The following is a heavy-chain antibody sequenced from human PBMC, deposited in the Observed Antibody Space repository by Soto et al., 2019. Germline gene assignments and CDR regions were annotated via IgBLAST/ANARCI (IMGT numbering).Heavy chain of an antibody. CDR1: GFTFSSYS. Sequence: EVQLVESGGGLVQPGGSLRLSCAASGFTFSSYSMNWVRQAPVKGLEWVSYISSSSSTIYYADSVKGRCTITKDSAKNSLYLQMNSLRAEDTAVYYCARSGGLEYWGQGTLVTVSS. J-gene: IGHJ4*02. V-gene: IGHV3-48*01. CDR3: ARSGGLEY. D-gene: IGHD1-26*01. CDR2: ISSSSSTI.